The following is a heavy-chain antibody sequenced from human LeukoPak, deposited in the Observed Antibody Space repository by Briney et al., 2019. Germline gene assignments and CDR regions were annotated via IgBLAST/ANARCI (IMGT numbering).Heavy chain of an antibody. J-gene: IGHJ4*02. D-gene: IGHD3-22*01. V-gene: IGHV3-21*01. Sequence: GGSLRLSCAASGFTFSNYNMNWVRQAPGRGLEWVSSISSSSSYIYYADSVKGRFTISRDNSKKTLYLQMNSLRAEDTAVYYCARGAYDSSGYYFGPEDYWGQGTLVTVSS. CDR2: ISSSSSYI. CDR3: ARGAYDSSGYYFGPEDY. CDR1: GFTFSNYN.